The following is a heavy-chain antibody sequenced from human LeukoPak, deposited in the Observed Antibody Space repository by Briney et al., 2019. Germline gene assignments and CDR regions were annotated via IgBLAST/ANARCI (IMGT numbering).Heavy chain of an antibody. Sequence: GGSLRLSCTASGFIFDDYAMHWVRQAPGKDLEWVSLITGDGAGTYYEDSVRGRFTISRDNSKNSLYLIMNSLRTEDTALYYCTKGRVATVGGAKYAMDVWGQGTTVTVSS. CDR2: ITGDGAGT. CDR1: GFIFDDYA. V-gene: IGHV3-43*02. CDR3: TKGRVATVGGAKYAMDV. D-gene: IGHD5-12*01. J-gene: IGHJ6*02.